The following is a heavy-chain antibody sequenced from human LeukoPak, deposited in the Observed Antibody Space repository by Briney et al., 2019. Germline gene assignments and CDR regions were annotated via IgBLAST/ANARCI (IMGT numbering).Heavy chain of an antibody. V-gene: IGHV1-69*13. CDR3: ARVRRQQLVNCWFDP. D-gene: IGHD6-6*01. CDR2: IIPIFGTA. J-gene: IGHJ5*02. CDR1: GGTFSSYA. Sequence: SVKVSCKASGGTFSSYAISWVRHAPGQGLEWMGGIIPIFGTANYAQKFLGRVTITAYESTSTAYMELSSLRSEDTAVYYCARVRRQQLVNCWFDPRGQGTLVTVSS.